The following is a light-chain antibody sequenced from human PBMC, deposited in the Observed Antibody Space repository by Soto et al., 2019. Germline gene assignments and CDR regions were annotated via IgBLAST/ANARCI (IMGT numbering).Light chain of an antibody. J-gene: IGLJ2*01. CDR3: CSYAGSYTEV. CDR1: SSDVGYYNY. V-gene: IGLV2-11*01. Sequence: QSALTQPRSVSGSPGQSVTISCTGTSSDVGYYNYVSWYQQHPGKAPKLMIYDVNKRPSGLPDRFSGSKSGNTASLTISGLQAEDEADYYCCSYAGSYTEVFGGGTKLTVL. CDR2: DVN.